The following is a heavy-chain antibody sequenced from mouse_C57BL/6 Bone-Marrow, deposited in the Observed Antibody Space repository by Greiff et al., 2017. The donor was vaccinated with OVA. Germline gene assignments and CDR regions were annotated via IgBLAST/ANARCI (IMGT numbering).Heavy chain of an antibody. Sequence: VQLQQSGAELARPGASVKLSCKAYGYTFTSYGISWVKQRTGQGLEWIGEIYPRSGNTYYNEKFKGKATLTADKSSSTAYMELRSLTSEDSAVYFCHYYGSSYGYFDVWGTGTTVTVSS. J-gene: IGHJ1*03. D-gene: IGHD1-1*01. CDR2: IYPRSGNT. CDR3: HYYGSSYGYFDV. V-gene: IGHV1-81*01. CDR1: GYTFTSYG.